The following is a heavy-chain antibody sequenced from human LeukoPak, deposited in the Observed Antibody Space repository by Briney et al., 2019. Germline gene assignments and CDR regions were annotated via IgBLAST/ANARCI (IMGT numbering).Heavy chain of an antibody. J-gene: IGHJ3*02. V-gene: IGHV3-30*04. CDR3: ARDRHTSLVLAGAAADPDAFDI. Sequence: GRSLRLSCAASGFTFSSYAMHWVRQAPGKGLEWVAVISYDGSNKYYADSVKGRFTISRDNTKNTLYLQMNSLRAEDTAVYYCARDRHTSLVLAGAAADPDAFDIWGQGTMVTVSS. D-gene: IGHD6-13*01. CDR1: GFTFSSYA. CDR2: ISYDGSNK.